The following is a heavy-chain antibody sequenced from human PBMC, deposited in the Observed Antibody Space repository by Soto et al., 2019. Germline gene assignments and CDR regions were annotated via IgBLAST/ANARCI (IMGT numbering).Heavy chain of an antibody. CDR2: IYYSGST. Sequence: PSETLSLTCTVSGGSISSGGYYWSWIRQHPGKGLEWIGYIYYSGSTYYNPSLKSRVTISVDTSKNQFSLKLSSVTAADTAVYYCAAWFGELLYFDYWGQGTLVTSPQ. J-gene: IGHJ4*02. CDR1: GGSISSGGYY. V-gene: IGHV4-31*03. D-gene: IGHD3-10*01. CDR3: AAWFGELLYFDY.